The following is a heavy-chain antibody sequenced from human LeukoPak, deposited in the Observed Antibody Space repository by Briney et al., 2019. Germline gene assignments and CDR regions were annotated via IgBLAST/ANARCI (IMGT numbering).Heavy chain of an antibody. D-gene: IGHD3-22*01. Sequence: ASVKVSCKASGYTFTSYGISWVRQAPGQGLEWMGWISAYNGNTNYAQKLQGRVTMTTDTSTSTAYMELRSLRSDDTAVYYCARDEVYYDSSGYFYWGQGTLVTVSS. CDR1: GYTFTSYG. J-gene: IGHJ4*02. CDR3: ARDEVYYDSSGYFY. V-gene: IGHV1-18*01. CDR2: ISAYNGNT.